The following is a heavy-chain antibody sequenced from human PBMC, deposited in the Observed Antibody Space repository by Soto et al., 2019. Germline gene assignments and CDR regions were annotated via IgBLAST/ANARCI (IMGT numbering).Heavy chain of an antibody. CDR2: ISYDGSNK. CDR3: AKGDWFDP. V-gene: IGHV3-30*18. Sequence: QVQLVESGGGVVQPGRSLRLSCAASGFTFSNYGMHWVRQAPGKGLEWVAVISYDGSNKYYADSVKGRFSISRDNSKNTLYLPMNSLRAEDPAVYYCAKGDWFDPWGQGTLVTVSS. CDR1: GFTFSNYG. J-gene: IGHJ5*02.